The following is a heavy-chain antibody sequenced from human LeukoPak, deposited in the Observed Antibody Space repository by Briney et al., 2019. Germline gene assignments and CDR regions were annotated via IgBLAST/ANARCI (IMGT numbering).Heavy chain of an antibody. J-gene: IGHJ4*02. Sequence: GGSLRLSCAASGFTFSNYWMAWVRQAPGKGPDWVDNINLDGSQKYYVDSVMGRFTISRDNAENSLYLQMNSLRAEDTALYYCARKRPNYFDYWGQGTLVTVSS. CDR1: GFTFSNYW. CDR2: INLDGSQK. V-gene: IGHV3-7*01. CDR3: ARKRPNYFDY.